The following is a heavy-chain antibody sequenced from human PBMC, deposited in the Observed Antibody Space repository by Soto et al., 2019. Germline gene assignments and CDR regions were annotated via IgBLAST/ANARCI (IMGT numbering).Heavy chain of an antibody. V-gene: IGHV5-10-1*01. Sequence: GESLKISCKGSGYSFTSYWISWVRQMPGKGLEWMGRIDPSDSYTNYSPSFQGHVTISADKSISTAYLQWSSLKASDTAMYYCARHGRGYSYGSGNDYWGQGTLVTVSS. J-gene: IGHJ4*02. CDR3: ARHGRGYSYGSGNDY. CDR2: IDPSDSYT. D-gene: IGHD5-18*01. CDR1: GYSFTSYW.